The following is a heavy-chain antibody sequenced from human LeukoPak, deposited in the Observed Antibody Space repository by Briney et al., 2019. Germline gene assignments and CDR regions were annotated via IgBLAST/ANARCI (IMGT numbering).Heavy chain of an antibody. CDR2: ISSSSIYI. CDR1: GFTFSSYN. D-gene: IGHD2-21*01. CDR3: ARDLWSPVDF. V-gene: IGHV3-21*01. J-gene: IGHJ4*02. Sequence: GGSLRLFCAASGFTFSSYNMNWVRQAPGKGLEWVSCISSSSIYIYYADSVKGRFTISRDNAKNSLYLQMNSLRAEDTAVYYCARDLWSPVDFWGRGTLVTVSS.